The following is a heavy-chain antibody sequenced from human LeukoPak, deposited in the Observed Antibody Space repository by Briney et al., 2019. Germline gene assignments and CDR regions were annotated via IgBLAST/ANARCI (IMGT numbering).Heavy chain of an antibody. Sequence: ASVKVSCKASGYTFTSYILHWVRQAPGQSLEWMGWINTGNGNTKYSQKFQGRVTITRDTSASTAYMELSSLRSEDTAVYYCARVVVDSSQDYFDYWGQGTLVTVSS. CDR1: GYTFTSYI. J-gene: IGHJ4*02. CDR2: INTGNGNT. CDR3: ARVVVDSSQDYFDY. V-gene: IGHV1-3*04. D-gene: IGHD3-22*01.